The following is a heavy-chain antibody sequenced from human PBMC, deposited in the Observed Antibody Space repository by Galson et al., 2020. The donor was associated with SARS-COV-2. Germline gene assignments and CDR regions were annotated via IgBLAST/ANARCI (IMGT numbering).Heavy chain of an antibody. Sequence: GGSLRLSCAASGFTFSSYAMHWVRQAPGKGLEWVAVISYDGSNKYYADSVKGRFTISRDNSKNMLYLQMNSLRAEDTAVYYCARDRSGWYLDYWGQGTLVTVSS. CDR2: ISYDGSNK. J-gene: IGHJ4*02. V-gene: IGHV3-30*04. D-gene: IGHD6-19*01. CDR1: GFTFSSYA. CDR3: ARDRSGWYLDY.